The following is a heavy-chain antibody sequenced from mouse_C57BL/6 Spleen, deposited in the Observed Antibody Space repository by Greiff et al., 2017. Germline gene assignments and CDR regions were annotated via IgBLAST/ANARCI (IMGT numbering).Heavy chain of an antibody. CDR3: ARDYGPGDFDY. V-gene: IGHV1-52*01. CDR1: GYTFTSYW. CDR2: IDPSDSET. J-gene: IGHJ2*01. D-gene: IGHD1-1*01. Sequence: VQLQQPGAELVRPGSSVKLSCKASGYTFTSYWMHWVKQRPIQGLEWIGNIDPSDSETHYNQKFKDKATLTVAKSSSTAYMQLSSLTSEDSAVYYCARDYGPGDFDYWGQGTTLTVSS.